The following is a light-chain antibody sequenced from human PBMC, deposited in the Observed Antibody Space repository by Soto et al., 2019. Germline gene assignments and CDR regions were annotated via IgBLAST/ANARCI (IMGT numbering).Light chain of an antibody. CDR2: GAS. V-gene: IGKV1-8*01. CDR1: QGISSY. Sequence: AIRMTQSPSSLSASTGDRFTITCRASQGISSYLAWFQQKAGKAPKLLMYGASTLQSGVPSRFSGRGSGTDFTLTISSLQSEDFATYYCQQYYTYPRTFGQGTKVDIK. CDR3: QQYYTYPRT. J-gene: IGKJ1*01.